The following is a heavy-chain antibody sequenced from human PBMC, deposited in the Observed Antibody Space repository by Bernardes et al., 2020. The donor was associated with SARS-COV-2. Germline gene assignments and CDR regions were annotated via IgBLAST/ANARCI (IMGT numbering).Heavy chain of an antibody. CDR3: APRPSYLPQGWFDH. CDR2: IYGNDNK. V-gene: IGHV2-5*01. J-gene: IGHJ5*02. Sequence: HTLVTNTQTLTLTCTFSGFSLDSGAVGVGWIRQPPGTALEWLAMIYGNDNKHYSPSLKNRLTIAKDTSNNQVVFTMTNMDPADTGTYYCAPRPSYLPQGWFDHWGQGRLVTGSA. CDR1: GFSLDSGAVG. D-gene: IGHD3-10*01.